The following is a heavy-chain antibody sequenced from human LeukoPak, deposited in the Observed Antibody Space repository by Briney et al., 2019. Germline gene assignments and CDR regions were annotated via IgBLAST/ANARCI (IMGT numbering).Heavy chain of an antibody. V-gene: IGHV3-30-3*01. CDR1: GFTFSSYA. CDR2: ISYDGSNK. CDR3: ARDPDGYYDSSGYAFGY. D-gene: IGHD3-22*01. J-gene: IGHJ4*02. Sequence: PGGSLRLSCAASGFTFSSYAMHWVRQAPGKGLEWVAVISYDGSNKYYADSVKGRFTVSRDNSKNTLYLQMNSLRAEDTAVYYCARDPDGYYDSSGYAFGYWGQGTLVTVSS.